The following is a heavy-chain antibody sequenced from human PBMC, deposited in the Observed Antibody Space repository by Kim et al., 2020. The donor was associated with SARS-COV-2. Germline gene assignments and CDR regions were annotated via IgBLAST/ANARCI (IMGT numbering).Heavy chain of an antibody. V-gene: IGHV7-4-1*02. Sequence: AQGFTGRFVFSLDTSVSTAYLQISSLKAEDTAVYYCARDRHASWLNWFDPWGQGTLVTVSS. CDR3: ARDRHASWLNWFDP. D-gene: IGHD2-15*01. J-gene: IGHJ5*02.